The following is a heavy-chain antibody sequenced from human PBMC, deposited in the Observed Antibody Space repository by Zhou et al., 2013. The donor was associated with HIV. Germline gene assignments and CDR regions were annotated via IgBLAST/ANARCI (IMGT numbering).Heavy chain of an antibody. CDR3: ATSGTDRAENYLDP. Sequence: QVQLVQSGAEVKKPGASVKVSCKASGYTLTTSDLHWVRQAAGQGLEWMGWMNPNSDEVGFAQKFQGRVTMTGNTSISTVYMELSSLKSEDTALYYCATSGTDRAENYLDPWGQGTLVTVSS. V-gene: IGHV1-8*01. CDR1: GYTLTTSD. J-gene: IGHJ5*02. CDR2: MNPNSDEV. D-gene: IGHD1-7*01.